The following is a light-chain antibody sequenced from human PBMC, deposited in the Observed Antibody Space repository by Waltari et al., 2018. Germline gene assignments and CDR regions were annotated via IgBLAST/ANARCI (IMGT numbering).Light chain of an antibody. Sequence: QSALTQPASVPGSPGQSITISCTGTSRNVEHYNLVSWYQHHPGKAPKLLIYEFSKWPAGISNRFSGSTSGNTASLTISGLQAEDESDYYCCSFAGGNNFEVIFGGGTRLTVL. J-gene: IGLJ2*01. CDR3: CSFAGGNNFEVI. CDR2: EFS. CDR1: SRNVEHYNL. V-gene: IGLV2-23*02.